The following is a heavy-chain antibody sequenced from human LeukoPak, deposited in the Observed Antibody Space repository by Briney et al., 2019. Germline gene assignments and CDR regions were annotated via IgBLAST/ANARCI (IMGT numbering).Heavy chain of an antibody. J-gene: IGHJ6*03. V-gene: IGHV4-38-2*02. CDR2: IYHSGST. D-gene: IGHD3-22*01. CDR3: ARAAPYDSSGYYYFDYYYYMDV. Sequence: SETLSLTCTVSGYSISSGYYWGWIRQPPGKGLEWIGSIYHSGSTYYNPSLKSRVTISVDTSKNQFSLKLSSVTAADTAVYYCARAAPYDSSGYYYFDYYYYMDVWGKGTTVTVSS. CDR1: GYSISSGYY.